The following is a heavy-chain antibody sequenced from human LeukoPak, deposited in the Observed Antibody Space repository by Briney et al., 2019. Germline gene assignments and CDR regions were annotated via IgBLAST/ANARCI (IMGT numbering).Heavy chain of an antibody. CDR3: ARDGEDCGGDCYSIVYYYGMDV. J-gene: IGHJ6*02. Sequence: ASVKVSCKASGYTFTNYYIHWVRQAPGQGLEWMGMMNPSRGSTNYAQKFQGRVSMTRGTSTSTVYMELSSLRSEDTGVYYCARDGEDCGGDCYSIVYYYGMDVWGQGTTVTVSS. CDR2: MNPSRGST. V-gene: IGHV1-46*01. D-gene: IGHD2-21*02. CDR1: GYTFTNYY.